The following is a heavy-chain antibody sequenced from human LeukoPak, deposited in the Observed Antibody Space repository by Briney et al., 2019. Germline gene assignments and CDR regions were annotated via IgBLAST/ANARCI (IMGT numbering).Heavy chain of an antibody. J-gene: IGHJ4*02. D-gene: IGHD6-19*01. V-gene: IGHV1-2*02. CDR2: INPNSGGT. CDR1: GYTFTGYY. CDR3: AKDYSSGWYRGSNFDY. Sequence: ASVKVSCKASGYTFTGYYMHWVRQAPGQGLEWMGWINPNSGGTNYAQKFQGRVTMTRDTSISTAYMELSRLRSDDTAVYYCAKDYSSGWYRGSNFDYWGQGTLVTVSS.